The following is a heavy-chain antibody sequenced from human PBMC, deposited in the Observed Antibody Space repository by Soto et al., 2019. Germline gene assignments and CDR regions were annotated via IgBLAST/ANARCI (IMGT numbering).Heavy chain of an antibody. D-gene: IGHD3-22*01. Sequence: ASVKVSCKASGHTFTGYYMHWVRQAPGQGLEWMGWINPNSGGTNYAQKFQGWVTMTRDTSISTAYMELSRLRSDDTAVYYCARAERIYYYDSSGPPDAFDIWGQGTMVTVSS. V-gene: IGHV1-2*04. CDR3: ARAERIYYYDSSGPPDAFDI. J-gene: IGHJ3*02. CDR1: GHTFTGYY. CDR2: INPNSGGT.